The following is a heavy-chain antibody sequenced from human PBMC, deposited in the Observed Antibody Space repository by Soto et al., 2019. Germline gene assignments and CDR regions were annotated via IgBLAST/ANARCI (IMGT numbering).Heavy chain of an antibody. CDR2: IYWNYDK. Sequence: QITLKESGPTLVKPTQTLTLTCTFSGFSLSTTGEGVGWIRQPPGKALEWLAVIYWNYDKSYSPSLKSRLTISKDTPKKQVVLTMMNMAPVDTGTYYCAQVDDVAALFAYLGQGTLVTVSS. V-gene: IGHV2-5*01. J-gene: IGHJ4*02. D-gene: IGHD6-6*01. CDR1: GFSLSTTGEG. CDR3: AQVDDVAALFAY.